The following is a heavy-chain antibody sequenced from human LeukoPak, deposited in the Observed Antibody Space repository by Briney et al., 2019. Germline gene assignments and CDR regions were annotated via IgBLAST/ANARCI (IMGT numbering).Heavy chain of an antibody. CDR1: GLTFTSSA. J-gene: IGHJ4*02. Sequence: SVKVSCKASGLTFTSSAMQWVRQARGQRLEWIGWIVVGSGNTNYARKFQERVTITRDMSTSTAYMELSSLRSEDTAVYYCAAVRYCSSTSCSRHPIFDYWGQGTLVTVSS. CDR2: IVVGSGNT. D-gene: IGHD2-2*01. V-gene: IGHV1-58*02. CDR3: AAVRYCSSTSCSRHPIFDY.